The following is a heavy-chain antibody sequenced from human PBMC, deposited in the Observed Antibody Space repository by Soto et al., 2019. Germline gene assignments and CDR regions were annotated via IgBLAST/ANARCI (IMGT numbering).Heavy chain of an antibody. CDR1: GFTFSSYA. Sequence: GGSLRPSCAASGFTFSSYAMHWVRQAPGKGLEWVAVISYDGSNKYYADSVKDRFTISRDNSKNTLYLQMNSLRAEDTAVYYCARDRAGYSSSWFAYYFDYWGQGTLVTVSS. V-gene: IGHV3-30-3*01. CDR2: ISYDGSNK. CDR3: ARDRAGYSSSWFAYYFDY. J-gene: IGHJ4*02. D-gene: IGHD6-13*01.